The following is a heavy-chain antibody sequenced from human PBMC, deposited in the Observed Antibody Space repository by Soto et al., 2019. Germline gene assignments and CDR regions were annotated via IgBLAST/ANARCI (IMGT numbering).Heavy chain of an antibody. V-gene: IGHV3-7*01. CDR1: GFTFSDYL. CDR2: IKQDGNEK. D-gene: IGHD6-19*01. Sequence: EVPLVDSGGALVQPGASLRLSCAASGFTFSDYLMTWVRQAPGKGLEWVATIKQDGNEKYYVDSVKGRFTISRDNAKNSLSLQLNALRAEDTAVYYCAIGHWLGKWGQGTLVTVSS. J-gene: IGHJ4*02. CDR3: AIGHWLGK.